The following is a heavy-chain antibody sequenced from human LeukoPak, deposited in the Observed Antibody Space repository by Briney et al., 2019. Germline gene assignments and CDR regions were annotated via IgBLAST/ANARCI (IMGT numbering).Heavy chain of an antibody. J-gene: IGHJ4*02. V-gene: IGHV3-13*01. CDR3: AKSPGVTKKGVDY. Sequence: PGGSLRLSCAASGFTFSSYDMHWVRQATGKGLEWVSAIGTAGDTYYPGSVKGRFTISRENAKNSLYLQMNSLRAEDTAVYYCAKSPGVTKKGVDYWGQGTLVTVSS. D-gene: IGHD4-17*01. CDR2: IGTAGDT. CDR1: GFTFSSYD.